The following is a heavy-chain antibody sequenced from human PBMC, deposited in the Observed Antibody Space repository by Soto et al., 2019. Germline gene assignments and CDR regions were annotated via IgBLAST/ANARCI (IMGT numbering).Heavy chain of an antibody. V-gene: IGHV3-23*01. J-gene: IGHJ4*02. CDR2: ISGSGGST. Sequence: GGSLRLSCAASGFTFSSYAMSWVRQAPGKGLEWVSAISGSGGSTYYADSVKGRFTISRDNSKNTLYLQMNSLRAEDTAVYYCEKDSKYDSSGYYYGWGQGTLVTVSS. CDR3: EKDSKYDSSGYYYG. CDR1: GFTFSSYA. D-gene: IGHD3-22*01.